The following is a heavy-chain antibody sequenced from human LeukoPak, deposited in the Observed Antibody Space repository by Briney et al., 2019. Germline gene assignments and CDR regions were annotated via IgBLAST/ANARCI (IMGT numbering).Heavy chain of an antibody. CDR1: GYTLTSYN. V-gene: IGHV1-46*01. CDR2: INPSGGST. J-gene: IGHJ4*02. D-gene: IGHD6-13*01. Sequence: ASVTVSCTASGYTLTSYNMHWVRQAPGQGLEWMGIINPSGGSTRYAQKFQGRVTITRDTAIATVDMELRRLRSDDTAVDYCARVRYSSNWYSFDYWGQGTLVTVSS. CDR3: ARVRYSSNWYSFDY.